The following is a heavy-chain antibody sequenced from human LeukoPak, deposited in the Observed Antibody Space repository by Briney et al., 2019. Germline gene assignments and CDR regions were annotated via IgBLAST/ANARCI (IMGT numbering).Heavy chain of an antibody. Sequence: PGGSLRLSCAASGFTFSSYEMNWVRQAPGKGLEWVSYIGSRGSTIYYADSVKGRFTISRDNAKNSLYLQMNSLRAEDTAVYYCARDRYDILTGYCPLDYWGQGTLVTVSS. CDR1: GFTFSSYE. V-gene: IGHV3-48*03. CDR2: IGSRGSTI. D-gene: IGHD3-9*01. J-gene: IGHJ4*02. CDR3: ARDRYDILTGYCPLDY.